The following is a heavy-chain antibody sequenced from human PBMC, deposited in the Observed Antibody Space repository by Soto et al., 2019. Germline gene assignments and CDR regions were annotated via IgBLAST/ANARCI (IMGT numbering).Heavy chain of an antibody. CDR2: IYHSGGT. D-gene: IGHD2-15*01. J-gene: IGHJ1*01. CDR3: ASWGDCRGGFCKRYFQH. CDR1: GGSISSAYW. V-gene: IGHV4-4*02. Sequence: SETLSLTCAVSGGSISSAYWWSWVRQPPGKGLDWIGEIYHSGGTNYNPSLKSRVTMSVDKSKNQFSLNLNSVTAADTAVYYCASWGDCRGGFCKRYFQHWGEGTVVTLSS.